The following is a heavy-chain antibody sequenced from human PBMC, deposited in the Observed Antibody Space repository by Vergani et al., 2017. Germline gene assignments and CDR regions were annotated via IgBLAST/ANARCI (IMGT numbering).Heavy chain of an antibody. V-gene: IGHV1-8*01. D-gene: IGHD4-17*01. J-gene: IGHJ5*02. CDR2: MNPNSGNT. Sequence: QVQLVQSGAEVKKPGASVKVSCKASGYTFTSYEINRVRQATGQGLEWMGWMNPNSGNTGYAQKFQGRVTMTRNTSISTAYMELSSLRSEDPAGYYCGRGTGGDYFLPRAWGQGTLVTVSS. CDR1: GYTFTSYE. CDR3: GRGTGGDYFLPRA.